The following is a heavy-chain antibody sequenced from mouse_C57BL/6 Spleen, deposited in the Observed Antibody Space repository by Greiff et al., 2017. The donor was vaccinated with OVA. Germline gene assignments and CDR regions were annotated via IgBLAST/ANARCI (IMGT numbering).Heavy chain of an antibody. Sequence: EVKLVESGGGLVKPGGSLKLSCAASGFTFSSYAMSWVRQTPEKRLEWVATISDGGSYTYYPDNVKGRFTISRDNAKNNLYLQMSLLKSEDTAMYYCARDAITTVVADAMDYWGQGTSVTVSS. CDR2: ISDGGSYT. CDR3: ARDAITTVVADAMDY. V-gene: IGHV5-4*01. J-gene: IGHJ4*01. D-gene: IGHD1-1*01. CDR1: GFTFSSYA.